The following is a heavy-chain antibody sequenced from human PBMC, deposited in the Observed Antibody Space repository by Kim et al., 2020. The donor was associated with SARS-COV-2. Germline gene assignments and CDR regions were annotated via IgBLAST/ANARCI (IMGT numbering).Heavy chain of an antibody. CDR3: AGWSGETWNY. V-gene: IGHV3-7*01. J-gene: IGHJ4*02. Sequence: GGSLRLSCAASGLTFSTYWMHWIRQTPGKGLEWVATIKPDGSEKTHVDSVKGRFSISRDNAKNSLYLQMNSLRAEDTALYYCAGWSGETWNYWGQGTLVIVSS. CDR2: IKPDGSEK. CDR1: GLTFSTYW.